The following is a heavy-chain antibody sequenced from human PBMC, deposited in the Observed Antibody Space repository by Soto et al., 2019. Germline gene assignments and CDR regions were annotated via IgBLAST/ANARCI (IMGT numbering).Heavy chain of an antibody. J-gene: IGHJ4*02. D-gene: IGHD5-12*01. Sequence: SETLSLTCTVSGGSISSYYWSWIRQPPGKGLEWIGYIYYSGSTNYNPSLKSRVTISVDTSKNQFSLKLSSVTAADTAVYYCARLLPDIVGPGGLAYWGQGTLVTVSS. CDR1: GGSISSYY. V-gene: IGHV4-59*08. CDR3: ARLLPDIVGPGGLAY. CDR2: IYYSGST.